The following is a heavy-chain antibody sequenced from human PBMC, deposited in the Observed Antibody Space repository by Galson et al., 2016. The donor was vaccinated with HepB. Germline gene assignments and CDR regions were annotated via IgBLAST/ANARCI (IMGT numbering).Heavy chain of an antibody. CDR1: GFTVSSNY. J-gene: IGHJ4*02. V-gene: IGHV3-53*01. D-gene: IGHD1-26*01. Sequence: SLRLSCAASGFTVSSNYMTWVRQAPGKGLEWVSIIYSNGDVNYADSVKGRFTTSRDSSKNTLYLQMNSLRVEDTAVYYCASGLRGSYWGLGYWGQGTLVTVSS. CDR3: ASGLRGSYWGLGY. CDR2: IYSNGDV.